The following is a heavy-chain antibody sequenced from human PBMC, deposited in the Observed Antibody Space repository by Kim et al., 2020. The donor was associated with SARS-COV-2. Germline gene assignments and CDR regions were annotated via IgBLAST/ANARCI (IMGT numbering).Heavy chain of an antibody. Sequence: SETLSLTCAVYGGSFSGYYWSWIRQPPGKGLEWIGEINHSGSTNYNPSLKSRVTISVDTSKNQFSLKLSSVTAADTAVYYCARGIVVVAARRRYYFDYWGQGTLVTVSS. CDR3: ARGIVVVAARRRYYFDY. CDR2: INHSGST. CDR1: GGSFSGYY. D-gene: IGHD2-15*01. J-gene: IGHJ4*02. V-gene: IGHV4-34*01.